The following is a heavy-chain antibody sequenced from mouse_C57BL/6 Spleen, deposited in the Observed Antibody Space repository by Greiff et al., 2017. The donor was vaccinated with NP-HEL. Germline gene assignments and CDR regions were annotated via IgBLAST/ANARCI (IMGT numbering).Heavy chain of an antibody. CDR1: GFTFSDFY. V-gene: IGHV7-1*01. J-gene: IGHJ1*03. CDR2: SRNKANDYTT. D-gene: IGHD1-1*01. Sequence: EVKVVESGGGLVQSGRSLRLSCATSGFTFSDFYMEWVRQAPGKGLEWIAASRNKANDYTTEYSASVKGRFIVSRDTSQSILYLQMNALRAEDTAIYYCARAPFSYAYFDVWGTGTTVTVSS. CDR3: ARAPFSYAYFDV.